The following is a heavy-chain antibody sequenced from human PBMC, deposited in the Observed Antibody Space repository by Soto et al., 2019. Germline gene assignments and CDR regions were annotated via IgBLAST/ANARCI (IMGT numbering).Heavy chain of an antibody. Sequence: ASVKVSCKASGYTFTSYGISWLRQSAGQGLEWMGWISAYNGNTNYAQKLQGRVTMTTDTSTSTAYMELRSLRSDDTAVYYCARDPRVWFGEFDGYYFDYWGQGTLVTVSS. V-gene: IGHV1-18*04. CDR2: ISAYNGNT. J-gene: IGHJ4*02. D-gene: IGHD3-10*01. CDR1: GYTFTSYG. CDR3: ARDPRVWFGEFDGYYFDY.